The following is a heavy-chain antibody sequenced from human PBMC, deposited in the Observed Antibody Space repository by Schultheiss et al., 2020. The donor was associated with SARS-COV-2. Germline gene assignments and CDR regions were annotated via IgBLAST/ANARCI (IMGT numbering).Heavy chain of an antibody. CDR3: ARWGDYGGPYYYYGMDV. CDR2: INSDGSST. V-gene: IGHV3-74*01. Sequence: GGSLRLSCAASGFTFSSYWMHWVRQAPGKGLVWVSRINSDGSSTSYADSVKGRFTISRDNAKNTLYLQMNSLRAEDTAVYYCARWGDYGGPYYYYGMDVWGQGTTVTVSS. CDR1: GFTFSSYW. J-gene: IGHJ6*02. D-gene: IGHD4-23*01.